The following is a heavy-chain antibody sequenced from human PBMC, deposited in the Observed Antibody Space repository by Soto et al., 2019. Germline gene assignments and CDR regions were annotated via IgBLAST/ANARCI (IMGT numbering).Heavy chain of an antibody. V-gene: IGHV4-39*01. CDR3: ARRQSSSWFGL. D-gene: IGHD6-13*01. Sequence: SETLSLTCTVSGGSISSSSYYWGWIRQPPGKGLEWIGRIYYSGSTYYNPSLQSRVTISVDSSKNQFSLKLSSVTAADTAVYYCARRQSSSWFGLWGQGTLVTVS. CDR2: IYYSGST. J-gene: IGHJ5*02. CDR1: GGSISSSSYY.